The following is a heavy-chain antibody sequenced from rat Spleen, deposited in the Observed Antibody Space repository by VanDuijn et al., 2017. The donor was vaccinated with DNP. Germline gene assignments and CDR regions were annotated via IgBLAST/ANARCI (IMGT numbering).Heavy chain of an antibody. D-gene: IGHD2-5*01. J-gene: IGHJ2*01. V-gene: IGHV5-31*01. CDR3: VRGDTRRRSVVDY. CDR1: GFTFNDYW. CDR2: IPHGGTNT. Sequence: EVQLVESGGGLVQPGRSLKLSCVASGFTFNDYWMTWIRQAPGKGLEWVASIPHGGTNTFYSDSVKGRFTISRDNATSTLYLQMNSLRSEHTATYYCVRGDTRRRSVVDYWGQGVMVTVSS.